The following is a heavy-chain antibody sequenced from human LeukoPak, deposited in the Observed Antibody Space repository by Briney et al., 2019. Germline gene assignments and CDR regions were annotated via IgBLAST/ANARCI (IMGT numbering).Heavy chain of an antibody. Sequence: SVKVSCKASGGTFSSYAISWVRQAPGQGLEWMGGIIPIFGTANYAQKFQGRVTITADESTSTAYMELSSLRSEGTAVYYCARVVAVALHSRKDLKIDSIDYWGQGTLVTVSS. J-gene: IGHJ4*02. D-gene: IGHD6-19*01. CDR2: IIPIFGTA. CDR3: ARVVAVALHSRKDLKIDSIDY. V-gene: IGHV1-69*13. CDR1: GGTFSSYA.